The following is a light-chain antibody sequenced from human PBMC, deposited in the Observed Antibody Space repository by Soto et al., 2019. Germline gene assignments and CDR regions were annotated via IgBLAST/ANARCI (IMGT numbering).Light chain of an antibody. CDR3: RQYNNWPLWT. J-gene: IGKJ1*01. CDR1: RSVLFTSNDKSF. CDR2: WAS. Sequence: ESLITQSPASLAVSLGERATINCRSSRSVLFTSNDKSFVACYQQKPGHSPKLLINWASPRDPGVPVRSRGSGSRTEFTLTLSIRRLEDFAVEYCRQYNNWPLWTFGQGTKVDNK. V-gene: IGKV4-1*01.